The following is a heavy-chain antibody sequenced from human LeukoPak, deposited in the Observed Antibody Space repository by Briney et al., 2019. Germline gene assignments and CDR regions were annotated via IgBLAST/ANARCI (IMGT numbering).Heavy chain of an antibody. D-gene: IGHD2-21*02. J-gene: IGHJ5*02. CDR2: IYHSGST. Sequence: SETQSLTCTVSGYSISSGYYWGWIRQPPGKGLEWIGSIYHSGSTYYNPSLKSRVTISIDTSKNQFSLKLSSVTAADTAVYYCAREDVVVVTAIPSWFDPWGQGTLVTVSS. CDR3: AREDVVVVTAIPSWFDP. CDR1: GYSISSGYY. V-gene: IGHV4-38-2*02.